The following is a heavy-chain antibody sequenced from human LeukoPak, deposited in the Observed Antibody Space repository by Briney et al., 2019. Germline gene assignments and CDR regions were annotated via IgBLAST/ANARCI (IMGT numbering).Heavy chain of an antibody. Sequence: GSLRLSCAASGFTVSSNYMSWVRQPPGKGLEWIGEINHSGSTNYNPSLKSRVTISVDTSKNQFSLKLSSVTAADTAVYYCARVPAAILNKTYYYGMDVWGQGTTVTVSS. J-gene: IGHJ6*02. CDR3: ARVPAAILNKTYYYGMDV. V-gene: IGHV4-34*01. CDR2: INHSGST. CDR1: GFTVSSNY. D-gene: IGHD2-2*01.